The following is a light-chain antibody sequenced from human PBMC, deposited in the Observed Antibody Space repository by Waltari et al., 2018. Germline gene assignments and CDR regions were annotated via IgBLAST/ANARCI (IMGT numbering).Light chain of an antibody. Sequence: EIIMTQSPATLSLSPGERATLSCRASQSVTNNLARYQQKPGQAPRLLIYGASTRATSIPARISGSGSGTEFTLTISSLQSEDFAFYYCQQYNNWPLTFGGGTKVEIK. J-gene: IGKJ4*01. CDR3: QQYNNWPLT. V-gene: IGKV3-15*01. CDR1: QSVTNN. CDR2: GAS.